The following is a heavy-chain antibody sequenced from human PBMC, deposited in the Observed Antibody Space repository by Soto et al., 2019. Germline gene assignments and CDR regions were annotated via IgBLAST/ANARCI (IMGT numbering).Heavy chain of an antibody. J-gene: IGHJ4*01. CDR1: GFSVSSNY. V-gene: IGHV3-53*01. Sequence: PEGSLRLSCAASGFSVSSNYMSWARQAPGKGLEWVSVIYSGGSKDYADSVKGRFTISRDSSKNTLYLQMNSLRAEDTAVYYCARDLPSFHSSGSCVVHWGHGPLGTVST. CDR3: ARDLPSFHSSGSCVVH. CDR2: IYSGGSK. D-gene: IGHD3-22*01.